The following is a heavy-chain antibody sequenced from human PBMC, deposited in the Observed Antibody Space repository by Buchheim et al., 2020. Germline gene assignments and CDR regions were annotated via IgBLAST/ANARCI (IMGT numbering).Heavy chain of an antibody. CDR2: ISGSGGST. J-gene: IGHJ4*02. CDR1: GFTFSSYA. V-gene: IGHV3-23*01. D-gene: IGHD3-16*02. CDR3: AKDDDYVWGSYRYNVHFDY. Sequence: EVQLLESGGGLVQPGGSLRLSCAASGFTFSSYAMSWVRQAPGKGLEWVSAISGSGGSTYYADSVKGRFTISRDNSKTTLYLQMNSLRAEDTAVYYCAKDDDYVWGSYRYNVHFDYWGQGTL.